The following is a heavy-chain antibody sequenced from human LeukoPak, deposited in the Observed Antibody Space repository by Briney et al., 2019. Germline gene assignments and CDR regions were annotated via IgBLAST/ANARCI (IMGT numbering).Heavy chain of an antibody. V-gene: IGHV1-2*02. Sequence: ASVKVSCTASGFTFTAYYIHWVRQAPGQGLEWMGYINPHSGGTSSPQKFQGRVTMTTDTSISAAYMELSSLISDDTAMYYCVREGNELLSKNFDYWGQGTLVTVSS. CDR3: VREGNELLSKNFDY. CDR2: INPHSGGT. D-gene: IGHD2-21*02. J-gene: IGHJ4*02. CDR1: GFTFTAYY.